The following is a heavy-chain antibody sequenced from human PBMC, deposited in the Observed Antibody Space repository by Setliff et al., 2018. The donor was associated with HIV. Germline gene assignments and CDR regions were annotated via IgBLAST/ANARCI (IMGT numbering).Heavy chain of an antibody. V-gene: IGHV3-7*01. CDR3: ARGARGYSYG. CDR2: IKQDGSEK. J-gene: IGHJ4*02. CDR1: GFTFSSYW. Sequence: PGGSLRLSCAGSGFTFSSYWMSWVRQAPGKGLEWVANIKQDGSEKYYVESAKGRFTISRDNANNSLYLQMNSLRAEDTAEYYCARGARGYSYGWGQGTLVTVSS. D-gene: IGHD5-18*01.